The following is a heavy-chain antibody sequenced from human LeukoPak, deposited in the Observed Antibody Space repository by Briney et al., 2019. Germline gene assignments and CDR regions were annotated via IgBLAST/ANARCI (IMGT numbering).Heavy chain of an antibody. CDR1: GYTFTSYD. V-gene: IGHV1-8*01. CDR2: MNPNSGNA. Sequence: ASVKVSCKASGYTFTSYDINWVRQATGQGLEWMGWMNPNSGNAGYAQKFQGRVTMTRNTSISTAYMELSSLRSEDTAVYYCARTSSGWYPGTYHYYGMDVWGQGTTVTVSS. CDR3: ARTSSGWYPGTYHYYGMDV. D-gene: IGHD6-19*01. J-gene: IGHJ6*02.